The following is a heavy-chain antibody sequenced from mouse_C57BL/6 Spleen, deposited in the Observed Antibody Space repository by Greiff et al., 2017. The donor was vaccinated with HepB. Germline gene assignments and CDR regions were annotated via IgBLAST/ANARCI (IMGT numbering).Heavy chain of an antibody. CDR2: INPNNGGT. CDR1: GYTFTDYY. V-gene: IGHV1-26*01. CDR3: ARLGGY. J-gene: IGHJ2*01. Sequence: SGPELVKPGASVKISCKASGYTFTDYYMNWVKQSHGKSLEWIGDINPNNGGTSYNQKFKGKATLTVDKSSSTAYMELRSLTSEDSAVYYCARLGGYWGQGTTLTVSS.